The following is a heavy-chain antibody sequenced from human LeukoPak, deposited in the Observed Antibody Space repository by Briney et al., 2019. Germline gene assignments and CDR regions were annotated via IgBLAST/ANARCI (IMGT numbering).Heavy chain of an antibody. Sequence: PGGSLRLSCAASGFTFSDYFLTWIRQAPGKGVEWLSFISSSSVNISYADSVKGRFTISRDNAENSLYLQMNSLRAADTAVYYCARVVERLAPMHLGPGECFHNYYMDVWGKGTTVIVSS. D-gene: IGHD2-15*01. CDR1: GFTFSDYF. CDR2: ISSSSVNI. J-gene: IGHJ6*03. CDR3: ARVVERLAPMHLGPGECFHNYYMDV. V-gene: IGHV3-11*01.